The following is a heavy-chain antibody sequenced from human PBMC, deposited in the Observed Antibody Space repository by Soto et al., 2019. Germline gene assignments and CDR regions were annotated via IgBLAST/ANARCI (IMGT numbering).Heavy chain of an antibody. J-gene: IGHJ6*03. V-gene: IGHV5-51*01. CDR2: IYPGDSDT. D-gene: IGHD6-6*01. CDR3: ARQGIAARYYYYYYMDV. Sequence: PGEALKISCAGSGYSFTSYWIGLGRQLPGKGLERMGIIYPGDSDTRYSPSFQGHVTTSADKSISTAYLQWSNLKASDTAMYYCARQGIAARYYYYYYMDVWGKGTTVTVS. CDR1: GYSFTSYW.